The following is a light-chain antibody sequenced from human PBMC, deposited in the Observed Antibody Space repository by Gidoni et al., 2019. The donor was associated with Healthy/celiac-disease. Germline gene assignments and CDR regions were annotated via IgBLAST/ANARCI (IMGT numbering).Light chain of an antibody. Sequence: EIVLTQSPATLSLSPGERATLSCRASQSVSSYLAWYQQKPGQAPRLLIYDASNSATGIPARFSGSVSGTDFTLTISSLEPEDFAVDYCQQRSNWPPTFGGGTKVEIK. CDR1: QSVSSY. CDR2: DAS. V-gene: IGKV3-11*01. J-gene: IGKJ4*01. CDR3: QQRSNWPPT.